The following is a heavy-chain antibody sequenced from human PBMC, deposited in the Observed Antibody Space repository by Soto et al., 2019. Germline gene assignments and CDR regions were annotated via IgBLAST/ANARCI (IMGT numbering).Heavy chain of an antibody. D-gene: IGHD2-15*01. J-gene: IGHJ4*02. CDR2: INPHGGST. V-gene: IGHV1-46*01. Sequence: GASVKVSCKAPGDTFTRYYLNWVRQAPGQGLEWMGVINPHGGSTKYAQKFQGRVTMTTDTSTSTAYMELRSLRSDDTAVYYCARDGFVGVVLVAATPNDYWGQGTLVTVSS. CDR1: GDTFTRYY. CDR3: ARDGFVGVVLVAATPNDY.